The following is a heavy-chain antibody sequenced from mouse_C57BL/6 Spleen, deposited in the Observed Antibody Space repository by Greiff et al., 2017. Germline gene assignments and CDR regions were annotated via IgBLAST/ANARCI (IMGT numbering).Heavy chain of an antibody. CDR1: GYTFTDYY. D-gene: IGHD3-2*01. CDR2: INPNNGGT. CDR3: ARGRHRFAY. Sequence: EVQLQQSGPELVKPGASVKISCKASGYTFTDYYMNWVKQSHGKSLEWIGDINPNNGGTSYNQKFKGKATLNVDKSSCTAYMELRSLTSEDSAVYFWARGRHRFAYWGQGTLVTVSA. J-gene: IGHJ3*01. V-gene: IGHV1-26*01.